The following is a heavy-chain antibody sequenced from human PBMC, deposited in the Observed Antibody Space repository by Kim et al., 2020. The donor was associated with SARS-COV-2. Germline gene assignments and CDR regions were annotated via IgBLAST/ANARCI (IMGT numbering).Heavy chain of an antibody. J-gene: IGHJ4*02. CDR1: RASISDYY. Sequence: SETLSLTCTVSRASISDYYWSWIRQPPGKGLEWIGYVHTSGSTNYNPSLQGRVTISADTSKNQFSLKLSSMTYADTALYYCATSRYATSPFYFDSWGQGTLVTVSS. V-gene: IGHV4-4*08. CDR3: ATSRYATSPFYFDS. D-gene: IGHD2-2*01. CDR2: VHTSGST.